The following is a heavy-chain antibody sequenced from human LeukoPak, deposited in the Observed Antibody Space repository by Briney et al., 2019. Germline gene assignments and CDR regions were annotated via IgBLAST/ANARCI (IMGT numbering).Heavy chain of an antibody. CDR2: IGSSGYTI. V-gene: IGHV3-11*01. J-gene: IGHJ4*02. CDR1: GFPFSNYF. Sequence: GGSLRLSCAASGFPFSNYFMSWIRQAPGKGLEWISYIGSSGYTIYYSDSVKGRFTISRDNAKNSLYLQMDSLRAEDTAIYYCARPQTSSSSTASLGYWGQGNLVTVSS. CDR3: ARPQTSSSSTASLGY. D-gene: IGHD6-6*01.